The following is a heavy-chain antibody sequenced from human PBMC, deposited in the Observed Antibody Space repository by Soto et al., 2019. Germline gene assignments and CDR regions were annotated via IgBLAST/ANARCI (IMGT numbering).Heavy chain of an antibody. D-gene: IGHD6-19*01. Sequence: PSETLSLTCSVSGESMSSSDYYWGWIRQPPGKGLEWIGSIYYSGSTYYNPSLQSRVAISVDTSKNQFSLKLKSVTAADTAIYYCARRTVNIRTFYSGLKTHCFDYWGQGAPVTVSS. J-gene: IGHJ4*02. V-gene: IGHV4-39*01. CDR2: IYYSGST. CDR3: ARRTVNIRTFYSGLKTHCFDY. CDR1: GESMSSSDYY.